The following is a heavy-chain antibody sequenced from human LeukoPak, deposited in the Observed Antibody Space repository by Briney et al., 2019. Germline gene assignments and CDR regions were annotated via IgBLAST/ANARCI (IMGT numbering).Heavy chain of an antibody. Sequence: ASVKVSCKASGYTFTSYGISWVRQAPGQGLEWMGWISAYNGNTNYAQKFQGRVTITRDTSASTAYMELSSLRSEDTAVYYCAREIGSSPYYYYGMDVWGQGTTVTVSS. J-gene: IGHJ6*02. CDR1: GYTFTSYG. V-gene: IGHV1-18*01. D-gene: IGHD1-26*01. CDR3: AREIGSSPYYYYGMDV. CDR2: ISAYNGNT.